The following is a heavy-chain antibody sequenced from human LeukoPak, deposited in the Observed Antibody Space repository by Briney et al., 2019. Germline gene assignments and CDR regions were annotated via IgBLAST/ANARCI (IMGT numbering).Heavy chain of an antibody. CDR1: GFTFSSYA. CDR3: ARMTYSSSWRDFDY. D-gene: IGHD6-13*01. V-gene: IGHV3-48*03. J-gene: IGHJ4*02. Sequence: GGSLRLSCAASGFTFSSYAMSWVRQAPGKGLEWVSYISSSGSTIYYADSVKGRFTISRDNAKNSLYLQMNSLRAEDTAVYYCARMTYSSSWRDFDYWGQGTLVTVSS. CDR2: ISSSGSTI.